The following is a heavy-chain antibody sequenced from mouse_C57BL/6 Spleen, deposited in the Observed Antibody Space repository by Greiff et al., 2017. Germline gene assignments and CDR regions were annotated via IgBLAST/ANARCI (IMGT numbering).Heavy chain of an antibody. CDR3: AREGGIYYYGSSYGYFDV. V-gene: IGHV3-6*01. J-gene: IGHJ1*03. D-gene: IGHD1-1*01. CDR2: ISYDGSN. Sequence: DVQLQESGPGLVKPSQSLSLTCSVTGYSITSGYYWNWIRQFPGNKLEWMGYISYDGSNNYNPSLKNRISITRDTSKNQFFLKLNSVTTEDTATYYCAREGGIYYYGSSYGYFDVWGTGTTVTVSS. CDR1: GYSITSGYY.